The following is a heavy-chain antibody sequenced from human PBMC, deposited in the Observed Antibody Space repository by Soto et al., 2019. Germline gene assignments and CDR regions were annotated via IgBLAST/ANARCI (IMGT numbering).Heavy chain of an antibody. J-gene: IGHJ4*02. V-gene: IGHV1-18*01. Sequence: QVQLVQSGAEVKKPAPSVKVSCKASGYTFTSYGISWVQQAPGQGLEWMAWISAYNGYTNSARTLQGRVTMTPDTSARTAYMELRRLRSDETAVYDGARDAPPEDDWGQGTLVTVSS. CDR2: ISAYNGYT. CDR3: ARDAPPEDD. CDR1: GYTFTSYG.